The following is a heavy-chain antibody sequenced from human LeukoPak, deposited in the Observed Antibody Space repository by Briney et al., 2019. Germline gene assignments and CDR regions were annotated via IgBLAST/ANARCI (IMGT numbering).Heavy chain of an antibody. CDR1: GGSFSGYY. CDR3: ARYYDSSPHFDY. Sequence: SETLSLTCAVYGGSFSGYYWSWIRQPPGKGLEWIGEINHSGSTNYNPSLKSRVTISVDTSKNQFSLKLSSVTAADTAVYYCARYYDSSPHFDYWGQGTLVTVSS. J-gene: IGHJ4*02. CDR2: INHSGST. V-gene: IGHV4-34*01. D-gene: IGHD3-22*01.